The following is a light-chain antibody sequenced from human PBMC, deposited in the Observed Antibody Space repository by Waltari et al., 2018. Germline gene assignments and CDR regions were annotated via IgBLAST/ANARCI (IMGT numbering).Light chain of an antibody. CDR2: INSDGSH. J-gene: IGLJ3*02. CDR1: SGHTSYA. V-gene: IGLV4-69*01. CDR3: QTWDTGILV. Sequence: QLVLTQSPSASASLGASVKVTCTLSSGHTSYAIAWHQQQPEKSPRYLMKINSDGSHSKGDGIPDRFSGSSSGAERYLTSSSLQSEDDADYYCQTWDTGILVFGGGTKLTVL.